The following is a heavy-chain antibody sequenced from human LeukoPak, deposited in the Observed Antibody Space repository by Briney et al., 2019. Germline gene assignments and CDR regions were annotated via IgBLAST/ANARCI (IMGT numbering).Heavy chain of an antibody. D-gene: IGHD3-22*01. CDR3: ARGRSSGYVPYFDY. J-gene: IGHJ4*02. Sequence: PSETLSLTCAVYGGSFSGYYWSWIRQPPGKGLEWIGEINHSGSTNYNPSLKSRVTISVDTSKNQFSLKLSSVTAADTAVYYCARGRSSGYVPYFDYWGQGTLVTVSS. CDR2: INHSGST. CDR1: GGSFSGYY. V-gene: IGHV4-34*01.